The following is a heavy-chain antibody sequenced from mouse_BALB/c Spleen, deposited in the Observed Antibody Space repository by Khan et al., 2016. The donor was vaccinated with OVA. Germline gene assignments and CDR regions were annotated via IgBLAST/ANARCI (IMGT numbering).Heavy chain of an antibody. D-gene: IGHD2-13*01. Sequence: EVQGVESGGGLVQPGGSRKLSCAASGFTFSSFGMHWVRQAPEKGLEWVAYISSGSSTIYYADTVKGRFTISSDNPKNPLFLQLTCLWSEDTAMDYCAMGDWAYWGQGTLVTVSA. CDR1: GFTFSSFG. J-gene: IGHJ3*01. CDR3: AMGDWAY. CDR2: ISSGSSTI. V-gene: IGHV5-17*02.